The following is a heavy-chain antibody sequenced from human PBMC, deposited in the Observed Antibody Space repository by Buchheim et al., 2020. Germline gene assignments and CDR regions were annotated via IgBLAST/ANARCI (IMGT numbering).Heavy chain of an antibody. V-gene: IGHV3-23*01. CDR1: GFTFSSYS. J-gene: IGHJ4*02. Sequence: EVQLLESGGGLVKPGGSLRLSCAASGFTFSSYSMSWVRQAPGKGLEWVSSISGSGGSTYYADSVKGRFTISRDNSKNTLYLQMNSLRAEDTAVYYCARGPGYSNGYDCDNWGQGTL. CDR3: ARGPGYSNGYDCDN. CDR2: ISGSGGST. D-gene: IGHD5-18*01.